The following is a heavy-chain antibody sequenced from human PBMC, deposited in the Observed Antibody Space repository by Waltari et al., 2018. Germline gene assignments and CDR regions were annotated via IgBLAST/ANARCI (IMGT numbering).Heavy chain of an antibody. J-gene: IGHJ3*02. CDR3: ARDYSSGWSRPFDI. CDR1: GGSISGFY. Sequence: QVQLQESGPGLVKPSETLSLTCTVSGGSISGFYWSWIRRPPGKGLEWIGSIFYSGNTNYNSSLQSRVTISLDTSKKQFSLKLTSVTAADTAVYYCARDYSSGWSRPFDIWGQGTMVTVSS. D-gene: IGHD6-19*01. V-gene: IGHV4-59*01. CDR2: IFYSGNT.